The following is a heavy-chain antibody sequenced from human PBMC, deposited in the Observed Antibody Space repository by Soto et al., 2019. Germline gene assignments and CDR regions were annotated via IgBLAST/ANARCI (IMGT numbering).Heavy chain of an antibody. V-gene: IGHV5-51*01. CDR2: IYPGDSDT. Sequence: PGESLKICCQGSGYSFTSYWIGWVRQMPGKGLGWMGIIYPGDSDTRCSPSFHGQGTISADKSISTAYLQWSSLKASDAAMYYCARVGDECISYWGQGTLVTVSS. CDR1: GYSFTSYW. CDR3: ARVGDECISY. J-gene: IGHJ4*02. D-gene: IGHD1-26*01.